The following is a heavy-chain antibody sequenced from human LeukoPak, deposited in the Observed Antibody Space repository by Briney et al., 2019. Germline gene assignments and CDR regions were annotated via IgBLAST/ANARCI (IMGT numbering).Heavy chain of an antibody. D-gene: IGHD2/OR15-2a*01. Sequence: GASVKVSCRASGYTFTGYHIHWVRQAPGQGLEWMGWINPDSGGTNNAQKFQGRVTMTRDTSISTAYMELSRLRSDDTAVYYCARTFYDTLDSYAFDFWGQGTMVIVSS. CDR3: ARTFYDTLDSYAFDF. J-gene: IGHJ3*01. CDR2: INPDSGGT. CDR1: GYTFTGYH. V-gene: IGHV1-2*02.